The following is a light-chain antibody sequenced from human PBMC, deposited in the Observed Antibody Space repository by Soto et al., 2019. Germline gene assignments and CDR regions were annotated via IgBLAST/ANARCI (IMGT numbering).Light chain of an antibody. CDR1: RSDVGGYNY. CDR2: EVS. V-gene: IGLV2-8*01. Sequence: QSVLTQPPSASGSPGQSVTISCTGTRSDVGGYNYVSWYQQHPGKAPKLMIYEVSKRPSGVPDRFSGSKSGNTASLTVSGLQAEDEADYYCSSYAGSSNLVFGGGTQLTV. J-gene: IGLJ2*01. CDR3: SSYAGSSNLV.